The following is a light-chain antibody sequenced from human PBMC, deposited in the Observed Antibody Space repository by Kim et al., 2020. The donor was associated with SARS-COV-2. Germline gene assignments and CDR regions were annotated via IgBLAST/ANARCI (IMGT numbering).Light chain of an antibody. V-gene: IGKV3-15*01. CDR2: DAS. CDR1: QSVTTN. J-gene: IGKJ2*01. Sequence: AGERATLSCRDSQSVTTNLVWYQQKPGQAPRLLIYDASTRATGVPARFSGSGSGTDFTLTINGLQSEDFAVYYCQQYHSWPPMYTFGQGTKVDIK. CDR3: QQYHSWPPMYT.